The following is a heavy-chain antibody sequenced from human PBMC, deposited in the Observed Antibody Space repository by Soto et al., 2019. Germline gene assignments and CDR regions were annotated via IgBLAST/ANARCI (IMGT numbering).Heavy chain of an antibody. CDR3: AKANHETSSTLPWIGT. CDR1: GFTFSGDA. V-gene: IGHV3-23*01. Sequence: GGSLRLSCAASGFTFSGDALSWVVSWVRQTPGKGLEWVSAISGSGGRTYYADSVKGRFTISRDNSKKTVYLQMDSLRGEDTVVYYCAKANHETSSTLPWIGTWGQGTLVTVSS. J-gene: IGHJ5*02. CDR2: ISGSGGRT. D-gene: IGHD1-26*01.